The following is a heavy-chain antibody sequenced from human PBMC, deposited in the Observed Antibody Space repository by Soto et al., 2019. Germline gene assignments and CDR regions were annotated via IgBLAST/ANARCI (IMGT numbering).Heavy chain of an antibody. V-gene: IGHV1-69*01. J-gene: IGHJ4*02. CDR2: IIPIFGTA. CDR3: ARAFLGYCSGGSCYHFDY. D-gene: IGHD2-15*01. CDR1: GGTFSSYA. Sequence: QVQLVQSGAEVKKPGSSVKVSCKASGGTFSSYAISWVRQAPGQGLEWMGGIIPIFGTANYAQKFQARVTITADESTSTAYMEPSSLRSEDTAMYYCARAFLGYCSGGSCYHFDYWGQGTLVTVSS.